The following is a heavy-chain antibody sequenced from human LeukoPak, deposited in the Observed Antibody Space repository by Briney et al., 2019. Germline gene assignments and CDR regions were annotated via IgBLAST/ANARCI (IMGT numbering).Heavy chain of an antibody. J-gene: IGHJ4*02. CDR2: IYRSGST. CDR3: ASGYYDSSGSQHDNAPPDY. CDR1: GGSISSGGYS. Sequence: SQTLSLTCAVSGGSISSGGYSWSWIRQPPGKGLEWIGYIYRSGSTYDNPYLKNRVTISVDSTKNQYSLKLSSVTAADTAVYYCASGYYDSSGSQHDNAPPDYWGQETLVTVSS. V-gene: IGHV4-30-2*01. D-gene: IGHD3-22*01.